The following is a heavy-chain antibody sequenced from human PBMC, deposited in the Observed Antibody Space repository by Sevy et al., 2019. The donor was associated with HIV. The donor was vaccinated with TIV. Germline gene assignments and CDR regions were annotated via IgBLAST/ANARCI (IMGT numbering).Heavy chain of an antibody. J-gene: IGHJ4*02. CDR1: GGSFSSSSYY. Sequence: SETLSLTCTVSGGSFSSSSYYWNWIRQPAGRGLEWIGRIYTSGSTNYNPSLKSRVTMSVDTSKNQFSLKLSSVTAAVTAVYYCAGRIAVAAFDYWGQGNLVTVAS. D-gene: IGHD6-19*01. CDR3: AGRIAVAAFDY. CDR2: IYTSGST. V-gene: IGHV4-61*02.